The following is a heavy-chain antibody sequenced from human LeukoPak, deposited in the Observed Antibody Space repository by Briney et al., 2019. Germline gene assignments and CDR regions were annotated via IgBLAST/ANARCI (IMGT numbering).Heavy chain of an antibody. CDR2: IKEDGSEK. CDR3: ARDWVAGVPFDAFDI. CDR1: GFTLSSYW. D-gene: IGHD3-10*01. J-gene: IGHJ3*02. Sequence: GGSLRLSCAASGFTLSSYWMSWVRQAPGKGLERVANIKEDGSEKYYVDSVKGRFTISRDNVQNSVYLHMNSLTAEDTALYYCARDWVAGVPFDAFDIWGQGTMVSVSS. V-gene: IGHV3-7*03.